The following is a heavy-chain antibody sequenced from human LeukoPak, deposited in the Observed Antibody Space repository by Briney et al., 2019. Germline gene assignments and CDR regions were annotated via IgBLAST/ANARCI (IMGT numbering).Heavy chain of an antibody. Sequence: SETLSLTCTVSGGFISSYYWSWIRQPPGKGLEWIGFISYSGSTYYNPSLKSRVTMSVDTSKNQFSLNLRSVTAADTAVYYCARDRYSYGFWGQGILVTVSS. V-gene: IGHV4-59*01. CDR3: ARDRYSYGF. CDR1: GGFISSYY. D-gene: IGHD5-18*01. CDR2: ISYSGST. J-gene: IGHJ4*02.